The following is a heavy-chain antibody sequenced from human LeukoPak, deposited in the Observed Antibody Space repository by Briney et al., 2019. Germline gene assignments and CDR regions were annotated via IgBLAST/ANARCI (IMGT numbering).Heavy chain of an antibody. CDR3: ARGKYCSSTSCRYIDALDI. CDR2: IIPILGIA. Sequence: SVKVSCKASGGTFSSYTISWVRQAPGQGLEWMGRIIPILGIANYAQKFQGRVTITADKSTSTAYMELSSLRSEDTAVYYCARGKYCSSTSCRYIDALDIWGQGTMVTVSS. V-gene: IGHV1-69*02. CDR1: GGTFSSYT. D-gene: IGHD2-2*01. J-gene: IGHJ3*02.